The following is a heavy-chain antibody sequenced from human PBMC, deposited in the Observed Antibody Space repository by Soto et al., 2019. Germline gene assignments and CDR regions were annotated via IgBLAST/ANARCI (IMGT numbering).Heavy chain of an antibody. CDR3: ARVIAAAVNWFDP. CDR2: IYHSGST. CDR1: GGSISSSNW. J-gene: IGHJ5*02. D-gene: IGHD6-13*01. Sequence: QVQLQESGPGLVKPSGTLSLTCAVSGGSISSSNWWSWVRQPPGKGLEWIGDIYHSGSTNYNPSLKSQVTISVDKSKNQFSLKLSSVTAADTAVYYCARVIAAAVNWFDPWGQGTLVTVSS. V-gene: IGHV4-4*02.